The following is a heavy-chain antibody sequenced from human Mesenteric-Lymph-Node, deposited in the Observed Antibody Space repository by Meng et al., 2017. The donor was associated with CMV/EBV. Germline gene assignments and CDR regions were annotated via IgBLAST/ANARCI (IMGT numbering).Heavy chain of an antibody. CDR1: GLTFSSCS. CDR3: ARFYGGDSSPFDF. Sequence: VASGLTFSSCSMNLVRQAPGKGLEWVSSISTSSNYIYYADSVKGRFTISRDNAKNSLYLQMNSLRAEDTAVYYCARFYGGDSSPFDFWGQGTLVTVSS. J-gene: IGHJ4*02. D-gene: IGHD4-23*01. CDR2: ISTSSNYI. V-gene: IGHV3-21*01.